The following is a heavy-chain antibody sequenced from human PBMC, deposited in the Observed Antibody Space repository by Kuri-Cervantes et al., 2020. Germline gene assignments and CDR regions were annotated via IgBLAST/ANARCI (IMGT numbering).Heavy chain of an antibody. D-gene: IGHD1-26*01. Sequence: ASVKVSCKVSGYTLTELSMHWVRQAPGKGLEWMGGFDPEDGETIYAQKFQGRVTMTEDTSTDTAYMELSSLRSEDTAVYYCATHSVGATTSWGYLDYWGQGTLVTVSS. V-gene: IGHV1-24*01. CDR2: FDPEDGET. J-gene: IGHJ4*02. CDR1: GYTLTELS. CDR3: ATHSVGATTSWGYLDY.